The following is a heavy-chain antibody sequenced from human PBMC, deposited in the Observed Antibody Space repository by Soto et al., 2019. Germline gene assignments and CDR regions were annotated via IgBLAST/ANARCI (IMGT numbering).Heavy chain of an antibody. D-gene: IGHD3-22*01. CDR1: EFTFSNYA. Sequence: EVQLLESGGGLVQPGGSLRLSCAASEFTFSNYAMSWVRQAPGKGLEWVSAISYGGGTTYYADSVKGRFTISRDNSKNTLYLQMNSLRAKDTAVYYCAKNPGYYYDSTGYHFDYWGQGTLVTVSS. V-gene: IGHV3-23*01. CDR3: AKNPGYYYDSTGYHFDY. CDR2: ISYGGGTT. J-gene: IGHJ4*02.